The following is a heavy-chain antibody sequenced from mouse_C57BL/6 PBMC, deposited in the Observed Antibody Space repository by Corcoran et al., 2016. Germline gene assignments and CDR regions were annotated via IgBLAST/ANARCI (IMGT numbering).Heavy chain of an antibody. Sequence: QIQLVQSGPELKKPGETVKISCKASGYTFTTYGMSWVKQAPGKGLKWMGWINTYSGVPTYADDFKGRFAFSLETSASTAYLQINNLKNEDTATYFCTRREFGLRRGDYYAMDYWGQGTSVTVSS. V-gene: IGHV9-3*01. CDR3: TRREFGLRRGDYYAMDY. J-gene: IGHJ4*01. CDR2: INTYSGVP. D-gene: IGHD2-4*01. CDR1: GYTFTTYG.